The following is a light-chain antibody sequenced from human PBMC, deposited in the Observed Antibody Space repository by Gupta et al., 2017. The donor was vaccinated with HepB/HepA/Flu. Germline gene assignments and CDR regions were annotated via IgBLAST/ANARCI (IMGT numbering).Light chain of an antibody. Sequence: SYALTQPPSVSVSPGQTATSTCSGDKLGDKYASWYKQKPGQAPVLVIYKENKRPAGSPERCSGSNSDNIATLTISGTQAMDEDDYYWQAGDSSTVVFGGGTKVIVL. CDR3: QAGDSSTVV. V-gene: IGLV3-1*01. J-gene: IGLJ2*01. CDR2: KEN. CDR1: KLGDKY.